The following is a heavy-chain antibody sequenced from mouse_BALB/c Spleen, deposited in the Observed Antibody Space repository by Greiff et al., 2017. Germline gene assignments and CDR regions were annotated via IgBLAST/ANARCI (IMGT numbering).Heavy chain of an antibody. CDR2: INSNGGST. CDR1: GFTFSSYG. CDR3: ARLGFAY. Sequence: EVKLVESGGGLAQPGGSLKLSCAASGFTFSSYGMSWVRQTPDKRLELVATINSNGGSTYYPDSVKGRFTISRDNAKNTLYLQMSSLKSEDTAMYYCARLGFAYWGQGTLVTVSA. J-gene: IGHJ3*01. V-gene: IGHV5-6-3*01.